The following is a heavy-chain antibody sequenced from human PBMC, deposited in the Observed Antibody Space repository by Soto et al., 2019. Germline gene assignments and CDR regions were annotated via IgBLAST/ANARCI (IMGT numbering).Heavy chain of an antibody. CDR2: INHSGST. CDR1: GGSFSAYY. D-gene: IGHD6-13*01. Sequence: PSETLSLTCAVYGGSFSAYYWTWIRQPPGTGLEWIGQINHSGSTNYNPSLKSRVTISVDTSKNQFSLKLSSVTAADTAVYYCAGGRYSTLFDYWGQGTLVTVSS. CDR3: AGGRYSTLFDY. V-gene: IGHV4-34*01. J-gene: IGHJ4*02.